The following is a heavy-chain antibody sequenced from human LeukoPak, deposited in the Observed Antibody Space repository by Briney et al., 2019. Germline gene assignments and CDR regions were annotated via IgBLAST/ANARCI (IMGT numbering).Heavy chain of an antibody. Sequence: SETLSLICTVSGGSISSSSYYWGWIRQPPGEGLEWIGSLYYSGSTYYNPSLKSRVTISVDTSKNQFSLKLNSVTAADTAVYYCARGRPNYYDSSGYYYHRVYYFDYWGQGTLVTVSS. J-gene: IGHJ4*02. D-gene: IGHD3-22*01. CDR2: LYYSGST. CDR3: ARGRPNYYDSSGYYYHRVYYFDY. V-gene: IGHV4-39*01. CDR1: GGSISSSSYY.